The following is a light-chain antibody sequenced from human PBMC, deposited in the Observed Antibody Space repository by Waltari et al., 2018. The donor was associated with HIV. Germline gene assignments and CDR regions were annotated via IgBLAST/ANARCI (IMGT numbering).Light chain of an antibody. CDR2: DVT. CDR3: CSYAGITTWV. Sequence: QSALTQPASVSGSPGQSITISCTGTSNDLGRYDLVSWYQHQPDRAPKLIIYDVTKWPSGVSHRFSGSKSGATASLTISGLQAEDEADYYCCSYAGITTWVFGGGTKVTVL. V-gene: IGLV2-23*02. CDR1: SNDLGRYDL. J-gene: IGLJ3*02.